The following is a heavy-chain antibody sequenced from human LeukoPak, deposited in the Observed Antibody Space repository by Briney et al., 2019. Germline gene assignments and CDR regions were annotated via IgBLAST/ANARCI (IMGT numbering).Heavy chain of an antibody. V-gene: IGHV3-21*06. CDR1: GFTFNDYY. CDR3: ARGFQFNSGLNDY. Sequence: GGSLRLSCAASGFTFNDYYMNWVRQAPGKGLEWVSSITGSSTYVYYTDSVKGRFTISRDNAKNSLYLQMNSLRAEDTAVYYCARGFQFNSGLNDYWGQGTLVTVSS. J-gene: IGHJ4*02. D-gene: IGHD6-19*01. CDR2: ITGSSTYV.